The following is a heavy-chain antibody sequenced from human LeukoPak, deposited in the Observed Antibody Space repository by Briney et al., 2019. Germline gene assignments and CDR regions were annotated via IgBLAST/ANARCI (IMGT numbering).Heavy chain of an antibody. D-gene: IGHD5-18*01. CDR1: GGSISSYY. Sequence: SETLSLTCTVSGGSISSYYWSWIRQPPGKGLEWIGYISYSGSTNYNPSLKSRLTMSVDRSKNQFSLKLSSVTAADTAVYYCATDRLYRGYSYGFAYWGQGTLVTVSS. V-gene: IGHV4-59*01. CDR2: ISYSGST. J-gene: IGHJ4*02. CDR3: ATDRLYRGYSYGFAY.